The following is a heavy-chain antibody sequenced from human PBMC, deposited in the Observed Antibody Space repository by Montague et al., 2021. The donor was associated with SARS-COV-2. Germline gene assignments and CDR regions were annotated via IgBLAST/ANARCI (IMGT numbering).Heavy chain of an antibody. J-gene: IGHJ6*02. Sequence: SETLSLTCAVYGGSFSGYYWSWFRQPPGKGLEWFGEINHSGSTNYNPSLKSRVTISVETTKNQFSMKLSSVTAADTAVYYCARGPHSSIWHYYYYYGMDVWGQGTTVTVSS. CDR3: ARGPHSSIWHYYYYYGMDV. V-gene: IGHV4-34*01. CDR2: INHSGST. CDR1: GGSFSGYY. D-gene: IGHD6-13*01.